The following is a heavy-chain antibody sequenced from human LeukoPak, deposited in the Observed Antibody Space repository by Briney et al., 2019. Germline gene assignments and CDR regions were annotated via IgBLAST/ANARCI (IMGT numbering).Heavy chain of an antibody. V-gene: IGHV4-30-4*01. CDR3: ARGNYYDSSGFDY. CDR2: IYYSGST. J-gene: IGHJ4*02. Sequence: SETLSLTCTVSGGSISSGDYYWRWIRQPPGKGLEWIGYIYYSGSTYYNPSLKSRVTLSVDTSKNQFSLKLSSVTAADTAVYYCARGNYYDSSGFDYWGQGTLVTVSS. D-gene: IGHD3-22*01. CDR1: GGSISSGDYY.